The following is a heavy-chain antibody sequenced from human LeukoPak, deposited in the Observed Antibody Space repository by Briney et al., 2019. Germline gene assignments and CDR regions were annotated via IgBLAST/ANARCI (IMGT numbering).Heavy chain of an antibody. Sequence: GGSLRLSCAASRFTFSSYWMSWVRQAPGKGLEWVANIKKDGSEKYYVDSVKGRFTISRDNAKTSLYLQMNSLRAEDTAIYYCARHLSGVTGYTYGRGIDYWGQGTLVTVSS. CDR1: RFTFSSYW. D-gene: IGHD5-18*01. V-gene: IGHV3-7*01. CDR3: ARHLSGVTGYTYGRGIDY. CDR2: IKKDGSEK. J-gene: IGHJ4*02.